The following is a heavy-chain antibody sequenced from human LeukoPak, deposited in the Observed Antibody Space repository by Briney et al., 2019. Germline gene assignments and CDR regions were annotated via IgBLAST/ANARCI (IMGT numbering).Heavy chain of an antibody. J-gene: IGHJ4*02. CDR2: IYPGDSDT. CDR1: GYRFTSYW. CDR3: ARRRDLYSGSYYPFDY. V-gene: IGHV5-51*01. Sequence: ESLKISCKGSGYRFTSYWIGWVRQMPGKGLEWMGIIYPGDSDTRYSPSFQGQVTISADKSISTAYLQWSSLKASDTAMYYCARRRDLYSGSYYPFDYWGQGTLVTVSS. D-gene: IGHD1-26*01.